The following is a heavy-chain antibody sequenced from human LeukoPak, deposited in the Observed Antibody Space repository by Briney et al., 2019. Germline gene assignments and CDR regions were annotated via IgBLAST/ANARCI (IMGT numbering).Heavy chain of an antibody. CDR2: ISGDGGST. D-gene: IGHD2-2*01. Sequence: GGSLRLSCAASGFTFDDYAMHWVRQAPGKGLEWVSLISGDGGSTYYADSVKGRFTTSRDNSKNSLYLQMNSLRTEDTALYYCAKEDIVVVPAAYYYYGMDVWGQGTTVTVSS. J-gene: IGHJ6*02. CDR1: GFTFDDYA. CDR3: AKEDIVVVPAAYYYYGMDV. V-gene: IGHV3-43*02.